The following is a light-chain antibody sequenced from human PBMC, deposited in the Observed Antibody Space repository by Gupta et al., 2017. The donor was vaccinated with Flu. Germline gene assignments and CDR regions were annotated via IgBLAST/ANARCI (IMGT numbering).Light chain of an antibody. CDR2: AAS. Sequence: DIQMTQSPSSLSASVGDRVTITRRASQGISNYLAWYQQKPGKIPKLLIYAASTLQSGVPSRFSGSGSGTDFTLTISSLQPKDVATYYCQQYNSSPQTFGQGTKVEIK. CDR3: QQYNSSPQT. V-gene: IGKV1-27*01. CDR1: QGISNY. J-gene: IGKJ1*01.